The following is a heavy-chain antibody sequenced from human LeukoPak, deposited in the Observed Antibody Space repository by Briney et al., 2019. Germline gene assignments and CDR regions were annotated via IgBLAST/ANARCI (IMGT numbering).Heavy chain of an antibody. Sequence: GGSLRVSCAASGFTFSSHAMNWVRQAPGKGLEWVSSISGGGESTYYADSVKGRFTVSRDNSKNMLYLQINSLRGEDTAVYYCAKGKYSSGGVPDYWGQGTLVTVSS. V-gene: IGHV3-23*01. CDR2: ISGGGEST. J-gene: IGHJ4*02. CDR3: AKGKYSSGGVPDY. CDR1: GFTFSSHA. D-gene: IGHD6-19*01.